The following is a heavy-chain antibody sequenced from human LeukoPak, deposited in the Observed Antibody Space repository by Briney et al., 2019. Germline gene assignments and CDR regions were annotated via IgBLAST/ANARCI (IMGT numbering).Heavy chain of an antibody. CDR1: GGSISSYY. V-gene: IGHV4-34*01. CDR3: ARGLRYYYDSSGYQNWFDP. D-gene: IGHD3-22*01. CDR2: INHSGST. J-gene: IGHJ5*02. Sequence: SETLSLTCTVSGGSISSYYWSWIRQPPGKGLEWIGEINHSGSTNYNPSLKSRVTISVDTSKNQFSLKLSSVTAADTAVYYCARGLRYYYDSSGYQNWFDPWGQGTLVTVSS.